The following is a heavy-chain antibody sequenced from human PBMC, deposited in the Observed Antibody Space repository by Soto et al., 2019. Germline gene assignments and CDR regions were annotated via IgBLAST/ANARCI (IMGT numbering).Heavy chain of an antibody. D-gene: IGHD6-19*01. J-gene: IGHJ4*02. Sequence: TLSLTCVVSGDSLITNNWWSWVRQPPGKGLEWIGEVFHTGRTNFNPSLKSRVTMSIDTSKNQFSLQLTSVTAADTAIYYCARDAAVPGESDRFDYWGQGALVTVSS. V-gene: IGHV4-4*02. CDR1: GDSLITNNW. CDR2: VFHTGRT. CDR3: ARDAAVPGESDRFDY.